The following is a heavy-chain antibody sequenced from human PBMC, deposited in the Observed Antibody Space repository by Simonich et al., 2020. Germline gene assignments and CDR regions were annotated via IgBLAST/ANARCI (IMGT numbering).Heavy chain of an antibody. CDR3: ARHKGYCSGGSCYSHWYFDL. CDR2: IYNSGST. D-gene: IGHD2-15*01. Sequence: QLQLQESGPGLVKPSETLSLTCTVSGGSISSSSYYLGWIPQPPGTGLEWLGSIYNSGSTSNNTSLKSRGTISVDTSKNQFSLKLSSVTAADTAVYYCARHKGYCSGGSCYSHWYFDLWGRGTLVTVSS. V-gene: IGHV4-39*01. J-gene: IGHJ2*01. CDR1: GGSISSSSYY.